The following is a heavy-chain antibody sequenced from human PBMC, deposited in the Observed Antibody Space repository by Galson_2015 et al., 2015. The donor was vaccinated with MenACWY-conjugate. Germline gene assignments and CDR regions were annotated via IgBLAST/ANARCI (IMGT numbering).Heavy chain of an antibody. CDR2: IYYSGST. V-gene: IGHV4-39*01. CDR3: ARHDRTAPARSGAFDI. J-gene: IGHJ3*02. Sequence: ETLSLTCTVSGGSISSSSYYWDWIRQPPGRGLEWIGTIYYSGSTYYNASLKSRVTISVDTSQNQFSLNLSSVTAADTAMYYCARHDRTAPARSGAFDIWGRGTMVTVSS. CDR1: GGSISSSSYY. D-gene: IGHD2-2*01.